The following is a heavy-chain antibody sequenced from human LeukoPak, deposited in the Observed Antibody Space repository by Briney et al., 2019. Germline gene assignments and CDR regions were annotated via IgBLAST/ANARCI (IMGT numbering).Heavy chain of an antibody. CDR2: IYYSGST. Sequence: SETLSLTCTVSGGSISSGDYYWSWIRQPPGKGLEWIGYIYYSGSTYYNPSLKSRVTISVDTSKNQFSPKLSSVTAADTAVYYCARGYSSGWYGYWGQGTLVTVSS. CDR3: ARGYSSGWYGY. V-gene: IGHV4-30-4*02. J-gene: IGHJ4*02. D-gene: IGHD6-19*01. CDR1: GGSISSGDYY.